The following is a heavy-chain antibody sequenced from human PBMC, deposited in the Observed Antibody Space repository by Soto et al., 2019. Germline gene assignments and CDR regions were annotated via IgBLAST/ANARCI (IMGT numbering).Heavy chain of an antibody. V-gene: IGHV3-30*18. CDR1: GFTFSDYA. Sequence: VQLVESGGGVVQPGRSLRLSCAASGFTFSDYAMNWVRQAPGKGLEWVAVVSHDGRNTHYADSVKGRFTISRDSSKNTVSLEMTSLRAEDTVVYYCAKGGRQWLVTSDFNYWGQGALFTVSS. D-gene: IGHD6-19*01. CDR3: AKGGRQWLVTSDFNY. CDR2: VSHDGRNT. J-gene: IGHJ4*02.